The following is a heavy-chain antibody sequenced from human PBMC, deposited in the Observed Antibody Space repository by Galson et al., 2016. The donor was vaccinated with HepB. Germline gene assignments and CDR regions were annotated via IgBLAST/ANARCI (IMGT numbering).Heavy chain of an antibody. V-gene: IGHV3-74*01. D-gene: IGHD1-26*01. CDR2: INSDGSST. CDR3: ARDFKLGAPDYVDV. J-gene: IGHJ6*03. Sequence: SLRLSCAASGFTFSTYWMHWVRQAPGKGLVWVSRINSDGSSTGFADSVKGRFTISRDNSKNTVDLQIHSLRSEDAAVYFCARDFKLGAPDYVDVWGKGTTVTVSS. CDR1: GFTFSTYW.